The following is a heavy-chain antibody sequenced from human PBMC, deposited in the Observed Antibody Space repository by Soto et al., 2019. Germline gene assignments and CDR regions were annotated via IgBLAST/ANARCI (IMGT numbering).Heavy chain of an antibody. CDR3: ARDLMAGAYFDY. CDR2: IIPILGIA. CDR1: GGTFSGYT. V-gene: IGHV1-69*08. J-gene: IGHJ4*02. Sequence: QVQLVQSGAEVKKPGSSVKVSCKASGGTFSGYTISWVRQAPGQGLEWMGRIIPILGIANYAQKFQGRVTITGDKATSTAYMELSSLRSEDTAVYYCARDLMAGAYFDYWGQGTLVTVSS. D-gene: IGHD6-19*01.